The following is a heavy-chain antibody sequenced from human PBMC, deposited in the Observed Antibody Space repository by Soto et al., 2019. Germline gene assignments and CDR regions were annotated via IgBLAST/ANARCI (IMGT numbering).Heavy chain of an antibody. Sequence: PGGSLRLSCAGSGVTFSAYAMSLVRQAPGKGLEWVSAISGNGDSTYYADSVKGRFTISRDNSKKTLYLQLNSLRDGDTAVYYCARGRLISLYYFDYWGQGTLVTVSS. J-gene: IGHJ4*02. V-gene: IGHV3-23*01. CDR2: ISGNGDST. CDR1: GVTFSAYA. D-gene: IGHD2-15*01. CDR3: ARGRLISLYYFDY.